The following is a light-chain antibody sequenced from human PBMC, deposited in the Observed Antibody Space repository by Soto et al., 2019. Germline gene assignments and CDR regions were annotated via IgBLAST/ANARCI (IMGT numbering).Light chain of an antibody. CDR1: SNDVGGYNY. CDR2: DVS. V-gene: IGLV2-14*03. CDR3: SSYTSRSTLV. Sequence: QSALTQPASVSGSPGQSITISCTGTSNDVGGYNYVSWYQHYPGKAPKLMIYDVSNRPSGVSNRFSGSKSGNTASLTISGLQAEDEADYYCSSYTSRSTLVFGGGTKLTVL. J-gene: IGLJ2*01.